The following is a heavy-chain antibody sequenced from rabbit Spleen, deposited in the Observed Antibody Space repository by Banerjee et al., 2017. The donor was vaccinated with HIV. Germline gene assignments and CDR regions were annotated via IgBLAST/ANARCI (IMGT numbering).Heavy chain of an antibody. CDR2: LFLGDSGTT. CDR1: GIDFNSNYW. V-gene: IGHV1S45*01. Sequence: QEQLEESGGDLVKPEGALTLTCTASGIDFNSNYWMSWVRQAPGKGLEWIGTLFLGDSGTTHYASWAKGRFPISKTSSTTVTLQMTSLTAADTATYFCARSLYTDGVGYSYALELWGPGTLVTVS. D-gene: IGHD6-1*01. CDR3: ARSLYTDGVGYSYALEL. J-gene: IGHJ6*01.